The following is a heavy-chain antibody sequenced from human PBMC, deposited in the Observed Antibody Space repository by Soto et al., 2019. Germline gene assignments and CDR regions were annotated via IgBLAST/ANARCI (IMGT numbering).Heavy chain of an antibody. D-gene: IGHD3-22*01. CDR3: ARDLGYYDSSGYFDY. CDR1: GFTFSDYY. J-gene: IGHJ4*02. CDR2: VSSSDSTV. Sequence: QVHLVESGGGLVKPGGSLRLSCAGSGFTFSDYYMSWIRQATGKGLEWISYVSSSDSTVYYADSVKGRFTISRDNAKNSLYLQMNSLRVEDTAVYYCARDLGYYDSSGYFDYWGQGTLVTVSS. V-gene: IGHV3-11*01.